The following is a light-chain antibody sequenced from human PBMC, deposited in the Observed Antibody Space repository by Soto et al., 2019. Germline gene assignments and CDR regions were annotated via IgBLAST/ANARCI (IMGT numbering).Light chain of an antibody. CDR2: EVS. Sequence: QSALTQSASVSGSPGQSITISFTGTSSDIGGYNYVSWYQQHPDKAPKLMIFEVSKRPSGVSNRFSGSKSGNPASLTISGLLPEDEADYYCSSYTTSSTVAFGGGTKLTVL. J-gene: IGLJ2*01. CDR1: SSDIGGYNY. CDR3: SSYTTSSTVA. V-gene: IGLV2-14*01.